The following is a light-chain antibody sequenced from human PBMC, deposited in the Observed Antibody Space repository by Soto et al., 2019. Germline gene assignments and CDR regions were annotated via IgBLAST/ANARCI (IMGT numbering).Light chain of an antibody. J-gene: IGKJ4*01. Sequence: EIVMTQSPATLSVSPGEGANLSCRASQGIVDTLAWYQQKPGQTPRLLIYDTSIRATGVPARFSGSRSGAEFTLTISSLQSEDFAVYYCQHYVNWPLTFGGGTKVESK. CDR2: DTS. CDR3: QHYVNWPLT. CDR1: QGIVDT. V-gene: IGKV3-15*01.